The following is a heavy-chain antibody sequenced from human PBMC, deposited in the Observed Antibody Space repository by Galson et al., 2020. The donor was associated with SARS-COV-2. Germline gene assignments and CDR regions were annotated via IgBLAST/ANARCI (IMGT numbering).Heavy chain of an antibody. J-gene: IGHJ4*02. CDR1: GDSVSSNSAA. CDR3: ARASKYSSGWYQGLDD. D-gene: IGHD6-13*01. CDR2: TYYRSKWDN. V-gene: IGHV6-1*01. Sequence: SQTLSLTCVISGDSVSSNSAAWSWIRQSPSRGLEWLGRTYYRSKWDNEYALSVKSRITINPDTSKNQFSLQLNSVTPEDTAVYYCARASKYSSGWYQGLDDWGQGTLVTVTS.